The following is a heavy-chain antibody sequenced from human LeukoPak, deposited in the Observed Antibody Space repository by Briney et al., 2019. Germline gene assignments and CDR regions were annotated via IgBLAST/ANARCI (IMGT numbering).Heavy chain of an antibody. V-gene: IGHV4-59*08. J-gene: IGHJ5*02. CDR3: ARHPFQYPFDH. CDR2: IYHSGHT. D-gene: IGHD2/OR15-2a*01. Sequence: PSETLSLTCTVSGASVSSDYWSWIRQSPGKGLEWIGYIYHSGHTMSNPSLRSRVSLSLDTSNNQFSLKLSSVTAADTAVYYCARHPFQYPFDHWGQGTVVSVSS. CDR1: GASVSSDY.